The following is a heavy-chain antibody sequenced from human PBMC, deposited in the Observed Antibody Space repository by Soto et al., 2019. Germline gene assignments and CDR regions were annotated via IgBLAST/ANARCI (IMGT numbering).Heavy chain of an antibody. CDR2: IYYSGST. CDR1: GGSISSSSYY. Sequence: SSETLSLTCTASGGSISSSSYYWGWIRQPPGKGLEWIGSIYYSGSTYYNPSLKSRVTISVDTSKNQFSLKLSSVTAADTAVYYCERHESYYGSGSYVDYWGQGTLVTVSS. V-gene: IGHV4-39*01. J-gene: IGHJ4*02. CDR3: ERHESYYGSGSYVDY. D-gene: IGHD3-10*01.